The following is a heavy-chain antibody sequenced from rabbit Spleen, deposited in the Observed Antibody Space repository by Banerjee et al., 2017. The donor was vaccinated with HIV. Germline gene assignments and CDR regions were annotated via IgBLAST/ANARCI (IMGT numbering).Heavy chain of an antibody. Sequence: QSLEESGGDLVKPGASLTLTCTASGFSFSDSDFMYWVRQAPGKGLEWIACIYAGSSGNTYYASWAKGRFTISKTSSTTVTLQMTSLTAADRATYFCARDLVGVIGWNLYLWGPGTLVTVS. D-gene: IGHD2-1*01. CDR2: IYAGSSGNT. CDR1: GFSFSDSDF. CDR3: ARDLVGVIGWNLYL. V-gene: IGHV1S40*01. J-gene: IGHJ6*01.